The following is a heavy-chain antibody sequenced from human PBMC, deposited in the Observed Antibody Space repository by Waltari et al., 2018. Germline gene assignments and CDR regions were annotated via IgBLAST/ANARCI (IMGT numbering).Heavy chain of an antibody. CDR1: GGSFSGYY. J-gene: IGHJ3*02. CDR2: INHSGST. V-gene: IGHV4-34*01. D-gene: IGHD3-3*01. CDR3: ASRGLDYDFWSGPYDAFDI. Sequence: QVQLQQWGAGLLKPSETLSLTCAVYGGSFSGYYWSWIRQPPGKGLEWIGEINHSGSTNYNPSLKSRVTISVDTSKNQFSLKLSSVTAADTAVYYCASRGLDYDFWSGPYDAFDIWGQGTMVTVSS.